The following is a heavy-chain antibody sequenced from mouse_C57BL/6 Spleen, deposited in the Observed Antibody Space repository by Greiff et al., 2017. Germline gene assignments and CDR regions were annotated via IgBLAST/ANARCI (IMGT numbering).Heavy chain of an antibody. V-gene: IGHV3-6*01. CDR2: ISYDGSN. Sequence: EVHLVESGPGLVKPSQSLSLTCSVTGYSITSGYYWNWIRQFPGNKLEWMGYISYDGSNNYNPSLKNRISITRDTSKNQFFLKLNSVTTEDTATYYCATSSSRADYRGQGTSVTVSS. CDR1: GYSITSGYY. J-gene: IGHJ4*01. D-gene: IGHD2-10*02. CDR3: ATSSSRADY.